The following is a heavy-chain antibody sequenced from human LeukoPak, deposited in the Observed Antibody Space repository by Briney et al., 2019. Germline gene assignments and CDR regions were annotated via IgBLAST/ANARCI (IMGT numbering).Heavy chain of an antibody. J-gene: IGHJ6*03. D-gene: IGHD2-15*01. CDR2: VYYSGNT. CDR1: GGSITSSSYY. V-gene: IGHV4-39*07. Sequence: SETLSLTCTVSGGSITSSSYYWGWIRQPPGKGLEWIGSVYYSGNTYYNSSLKSRVTISVDRSKNQFSRKLSSVTAADTAVYYCARGYCSGGSCYSSYYYSYMDVWGKGTTVTVSS. CDR3: ARGYCSGGSCYSSYYYSYMDV.